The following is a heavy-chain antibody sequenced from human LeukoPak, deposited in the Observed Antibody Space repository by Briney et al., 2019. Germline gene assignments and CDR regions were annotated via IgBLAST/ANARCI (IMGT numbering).Heavy chain of an antibody. Sequence: GRSLRLSCAASGFTFRSYGMHWVRQAPGKGLEWVAVISYDGSNKYYADSVKGRFTISRDNSKNTLYLQMNSLRAEDTAVYYCAKEVTVAGRGDYWGQGTLVTVSS. V-gene: IGHV3-30*18. CDR1: GFTFRSYG. CDR2: ISYDGSNK. J-gene: IGHJ4*02. D-gene: IGHD6-19*01. CDR3: AKEVTVAGRGDY.